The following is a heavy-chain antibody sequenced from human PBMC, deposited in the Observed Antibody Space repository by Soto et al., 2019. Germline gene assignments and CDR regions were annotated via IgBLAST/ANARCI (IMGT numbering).Heavy chain of an antibody. CDR1: GLTFNSYA. Sequence: QVQLVESGGGVVHPGSSLRLSCAASGLTFNSYAMHWVRQAPGKGLEWVALISYDGSNKFYRDSVKGRFTISRDNSKTAVYLQMNSLRPEDTALYYCATDGDENWILEDGSYYYGMAVWGRGTTVNVSS. D-gene: IGHD3-10*01. CDR2: ISYDGSNK. V-gene: IGHV3-30*03. J-gene: IGHJ6*02. CDR3: ATDGDENWILEDGSYYYGMAV.